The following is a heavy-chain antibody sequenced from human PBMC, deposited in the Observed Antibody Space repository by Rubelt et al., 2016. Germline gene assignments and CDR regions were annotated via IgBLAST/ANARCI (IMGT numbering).Heavy chain of an antibody. CDR3: ARTSSSSWDY. D-gene: IGHD6-6*01. CDR1: GFTFSSYW. Sequence: EVQLVESGGGLVQPGGSLRLSCAASGFTFSSYWMTWVRQAPGKGLEWVSSISSTSSYIYYADSVKGRFTISRDNAKNSLYLQMNSLRDDDTAVYYCARTSSSSWDYWGQGTLVTVSS. V-gene: IGHV3-21*01. J-gene: IGHJ4*02. CDR2: ISSTSSYI.